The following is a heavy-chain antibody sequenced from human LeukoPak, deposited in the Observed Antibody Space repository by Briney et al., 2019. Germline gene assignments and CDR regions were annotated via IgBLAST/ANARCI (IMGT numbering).Heavy chain of an antibody. CDR1: GFTLSRYK. CDR3: ARTDIVVVPAAITYSYSGMDV. V-gene: IGHV3-48*03. D-gene: IGHD2-2*02. CDR2: ITSRGSTI. J-gene: IGHJ6*02. Sequence: GGTLRLSYAASGFTLSRYKMNCVRHAPLKGAGGVSYITSRGSTICYADSVNGRFTISRDTATISPSLQMNSLRAEDTAVYYCARTDIVVVPAAITYSYSGMDVWGQGTTVTVSS.